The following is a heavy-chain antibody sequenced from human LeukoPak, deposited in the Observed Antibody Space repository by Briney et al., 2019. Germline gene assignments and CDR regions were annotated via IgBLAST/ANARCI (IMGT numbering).Heavy chain of an antibody. Sequence: SVKVSCKVSGYTLTELSMHWVRQAPGQGLEWMGGIIPIFGTANYAQKFQGRVTITADESTSTAYMELSSLRSEDTAVYYCARVPAQYYYDSSGYYYDYFDYWGQGTLVTVSS. CDR3: ARVPAQYYYDSSGYYYDYFDY. V-gene: IGHV1-69*13. J-gene: IGHJ4*02. CDR1: GYTLTELS. CDR2: IIPIFGTA. D-gene: IGHD3-22*01.